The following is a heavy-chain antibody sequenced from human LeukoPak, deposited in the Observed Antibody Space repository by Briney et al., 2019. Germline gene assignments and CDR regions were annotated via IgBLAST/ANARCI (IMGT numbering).Heavy chain of an antibody. CDR1: GGSVSSYY. CDR2: MYYSGST. D-gene: IGHD6-13*01. Sequence: SETLSLTCTVSGGSVSSYYWSWIRQPPGKGLEWIGYMYYSGSTNYNPSLKSRVTISVDTSKNQFSLKLSSVTAADTAVYYCARGPVRAAGMLGYWGQGTLVTVSS. J-gene: IGHJ4*02. CDR3: ARGPVRAAGMLGY. V-gene: IGHV4-59*02.